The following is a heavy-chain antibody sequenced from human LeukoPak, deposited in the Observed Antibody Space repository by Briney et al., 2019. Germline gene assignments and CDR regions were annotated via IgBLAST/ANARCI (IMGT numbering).Heavy chain of an antibody. J-gene: IGHJ4*02. D-gene: IGHD3-22*01. Sequence: GASVKVSCKASGYTFTSYCMHWVRQTPGQGLEWMGIINPSGGSTSYAQKFQGRVTMTRDTSTSTVYMELSSLRSEDTAVYYCARGEVPTYYYDSSGYWIFDYWGQGTLVTVSS. CDR1: GYTFTSYC. V-gene: IGHV1-46*01. CDR2: INPSGGST. CDR3: ARGEVPTYYYDSSGYWIFDY.